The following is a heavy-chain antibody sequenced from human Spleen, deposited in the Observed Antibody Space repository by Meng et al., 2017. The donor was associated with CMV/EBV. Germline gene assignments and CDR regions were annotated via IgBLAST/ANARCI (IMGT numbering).Heavy chain of an antibody. J-gene: IGHJ4*02. CDR2: ISHSGST. V-gene: IGHV4-39*07. CDR1: GGSISSSSYY. Sequence: SETLSLTCTVSGGSISSSSYYWSWIRQPPGKGLEWIGEISHSGSTNYNPSLKSRVTISVDTSKNQFSLKLSSVTAADTAIYFCARGPRIYYFDYWGQGTLVTVSS. CDR3: ARGPRIYYFDY.